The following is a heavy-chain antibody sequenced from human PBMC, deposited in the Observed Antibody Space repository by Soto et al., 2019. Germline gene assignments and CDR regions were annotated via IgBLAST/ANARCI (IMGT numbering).Heavy chain of an antibody. V-gene: IGHV4-61*01. CDR1: GGSVSSGSYY. CDR3: ARSYRAGFGSGYYPFDY. CDR2: IYYSGST. J-gene: IGHJ4*02. D-gene: IGHD3-22*01. Sequence: QVQLQESGPGLVKPSETLSLTCTVSGGSVSSGSYYWSWIRQPPGKGLEWIGYIYYSGSTNYNPSLQSRVTTSVETSKTQFSLKLSSVTDADTAVYYCARSYRAGFGSGYYPFDYWGQGTLVTVSS.